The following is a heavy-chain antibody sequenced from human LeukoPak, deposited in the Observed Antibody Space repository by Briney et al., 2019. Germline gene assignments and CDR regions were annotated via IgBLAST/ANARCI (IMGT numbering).Heavy chain of an antibody. CDR3: ARWSYRDGYNYDGFDY. CDR2: IYSGGST. Sequence: GGSLRLSCAASGFTVSSNYMSWVRQAPGKGLEWVSVIYSGGSTYYADYVKGRFTISRDNSKNTLYLQMNSLRAEDTSVYYCARWSYRDGYNYDGFDYWGQGTLVTVSS. D-gene: IGHD5-24*01. CDR1: GFTVSSNY. J-gene: IGHJ4*02. V-gene: IGHV3-66*01.